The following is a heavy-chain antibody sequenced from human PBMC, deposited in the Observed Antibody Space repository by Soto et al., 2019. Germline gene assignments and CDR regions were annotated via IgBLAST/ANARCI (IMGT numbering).Heavy chain of an antibody. CDR2: ISAYNGNT. Sequence: ASVKVSCKASGYTFTSYGISWVRQAPGQGLEWMGWISAYNGNTNYAQKLQGRVTMTTDTSTSTAYMELRSLRSDDTAVYYCASGMPHYYYDSSGYFDYWGQGTLVTVSS. CDR1: GYTFTSYG. D-gene: IGHD3-22*01. CDR3: ASGMPHYYYDSSGYFDY. V-gene: IGHV1-18*01. J-gene: IGHJ4*02.